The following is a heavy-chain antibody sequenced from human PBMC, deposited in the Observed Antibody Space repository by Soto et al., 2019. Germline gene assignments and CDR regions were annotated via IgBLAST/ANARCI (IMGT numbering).Heavy chain of an antibody. CDR3: ARGRYGDY. Sequence: QVHLVQSGAEVKKPGASVKVSCKASGYTFTRYGITWVRQAPGQGLEWMGWISAHNGNTDYAQKLQGRVIVTRDTSTSTAYMELRGLRSDDTAVYYCARGRYGDYWGQGAVVTVSS. CDR2: ISAHNGNT. J-gene: IGHJ4*02. D-gene: IGHD1-1*01. V-gene: IGHV1-18*01. CDR1: GYTFTRYG.